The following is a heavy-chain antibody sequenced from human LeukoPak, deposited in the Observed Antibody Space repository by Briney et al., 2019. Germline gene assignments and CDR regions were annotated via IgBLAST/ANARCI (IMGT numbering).Heavy chain of an antibody. D-gene: IGHD3-22*01. CDR2: ISGSGGAT. Sequence: GGSLRLSCAVSGITLSNYGMSWVRQAPGKGLEWVAGISGSGGATNYADSVKGRFTISGDHPKNTLYLQMNSLRVEDTAVYFCAKRGVVIRVILVGFHKEAYYFDSWGQGALVTVSS. V-gene: IGHV3-23*01. CDR3: AKRGVVIRVILVGFHKEAYYFDS. CDR1: GITLSNYG. J-gene: IGHJ4*02.